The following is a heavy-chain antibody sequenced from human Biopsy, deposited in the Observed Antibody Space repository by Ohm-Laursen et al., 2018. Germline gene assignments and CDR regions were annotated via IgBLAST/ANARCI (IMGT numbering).Heavy chain of an antibody. V-gene: IGHV3-21*01. D-gene: IGHD3-10*01. CDR3: ARWYGDLFYYYNGMDV. J-gene: IGHJ6*02. Sequence: SLRLSCAASGFTFNVYSIVWVRQAPGKGLEWVSSITSRTSSTYYADSVKGRVTISRDNANTSVSLQMNNLSVDDTAVYYCARWYGDLFYYYNGMDVWGQGTTVTVSS. CDR1: GFTFNVYS. CDR2: ITSRTSST.